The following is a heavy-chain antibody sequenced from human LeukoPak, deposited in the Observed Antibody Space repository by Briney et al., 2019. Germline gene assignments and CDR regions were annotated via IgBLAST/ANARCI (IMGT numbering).Heavy chain of an antibody. J-gene: IGHJ4*02. CDR3: ARVLGRGIVVDPFDY. CDR1: GFTFSSYS. CDR2: ISSSSSYI. D-gene: IGHD3-22*01. V-gene: IGHV3-21*01. Sequence: GGSLRLSCAASGFTFSSYSMNWVRQAPGKGLEWVSSISSSSSYIYYADSVKGRFTISRDNAKSSLYLQMNSLRAEDTAVYYCARVLGRGIVVDPFDYWGEGTLVTVSS.